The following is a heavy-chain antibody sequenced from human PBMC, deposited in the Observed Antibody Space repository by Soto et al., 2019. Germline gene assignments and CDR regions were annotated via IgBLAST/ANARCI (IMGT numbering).Heavy chain of an antibody. CDR2: INPNSGGT. Sequence: ASVKVSCTASGDTFTVYYMHWVRQAPGQGLEWMGWINPNSGGTNYAQKFQGRVTMTRDTSKNQFSLKLSSVTAADTAVYYCARRLRFLELRYNWFDPWGQGTLVTVSS. J-gene: IGHJ5*02. V-gene: IGHV1-2*02. CDR1: GDTFTVYY. CDR3: ARRLRFLELRYNWFDP. D-gene: IGHD3-3*01.